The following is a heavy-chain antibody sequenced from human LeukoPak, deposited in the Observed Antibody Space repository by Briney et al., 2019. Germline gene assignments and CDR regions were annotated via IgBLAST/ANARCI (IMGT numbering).Heavy chain of an antibody. CDR2: VYYTGST. Sequence: TSETLSLTCTVSGGSISSYHWSWVRQSPGKGLEWIGSVYYTGSTYYNPSLKSRVTISLDTSRNQLSLELSSVSAADTAVYYCGRERRGAARRRVFNYWGQGTLVIVSS. J-gene: IGHJ4*02. D-gene: IGHD3-10*01. CDR1: GGSISSYH. V-gene: IGHV4-59*12. CDR3: GRERRGAARRRVFNY.